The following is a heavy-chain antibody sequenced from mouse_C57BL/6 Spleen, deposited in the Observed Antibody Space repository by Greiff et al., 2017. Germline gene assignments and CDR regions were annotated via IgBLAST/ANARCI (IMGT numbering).Heavy chain of an antibody. Sequence: QVQLKESGPELVKPGASVKLSCKASGYTFTSYDINWVKQRTGQGLEWIGWIYPRDGSTKYNEKFKGKATLTVDTSSSTAYMELHSLTSEDSAVDFCARETGIAWFAYWGQGTLVTVSA. CDR1: GYTFTSYD. D-gene: IGHD4-1*01. J-gene: IGHJ3*01. CDR2: IYPRDGST. V-gene: IGHV1-85*01. CDR3: ARETGIAWFAY.